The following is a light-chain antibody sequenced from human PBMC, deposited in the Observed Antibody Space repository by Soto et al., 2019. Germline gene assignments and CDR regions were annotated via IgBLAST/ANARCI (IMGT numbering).Light chain of an antibody. CDR3: SSYTSSNTYV. Sequence: QSALTQPASVSGSPGQSITISCTGTSSDVGGYNYVSWYQQHPGKAPKLIIYEVSNRPSGVSNRFSGSKSDNTASLTISGLHAEDDADYYCSSYTSSNTYVFGTGTKLTVL. V-gene: IGLV2-14*01. J-gene: IGLJ1*01. CDR2: EVS. CDR1: SSDVGGYNY.